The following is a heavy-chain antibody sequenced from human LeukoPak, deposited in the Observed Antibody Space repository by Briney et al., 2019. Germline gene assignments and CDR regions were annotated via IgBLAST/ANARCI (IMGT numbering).Heavy chain of an antibody. D-gene: IGHD2-15*01. CDR2: IKQDGSEK. Sequence: GGSLRLSCAASGFTFSSYWMRWVRQAPGKGLEWVANIKQDGSEKNYVDSVKGRFTISRDNSKNALYLLMNSLRAEDTAVYYCARGGVVAAADYWGQGTLVTVSS. V-gene: IGHV3-7*01. J-gene: IGHJ4*02. CDR1: GFTFSSYW. CDR3: ARGGVVAAADY.